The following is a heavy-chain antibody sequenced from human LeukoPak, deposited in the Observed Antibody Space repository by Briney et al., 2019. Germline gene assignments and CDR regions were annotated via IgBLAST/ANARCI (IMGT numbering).Heavy chain of an antibody. CDR2: VYHGGNT. CDR3: ARATPRIPPGVRDYYYYYMDV. V-gene: IGHV4-38-2*02. CDR1: GYSISNGYY. J-gene: IGHJ6*03. Sequence: SETLSLTCTVSGYSISNGYYWGWIRQPPGKGLEFIGSVYHGGNTYYNPSLKSRVTISVDTSKNQFSLKLSSVTAADTAVYYCARATPRIPPGVRDYYYYYMDVWGKGTTVTISS. D-gene: IGHD1-14*01.